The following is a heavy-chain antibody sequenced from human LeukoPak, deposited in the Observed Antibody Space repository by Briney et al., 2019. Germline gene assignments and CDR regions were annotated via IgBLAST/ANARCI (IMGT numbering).Heavy chain of an antibody. CDR3: ARDRGSYAAPYNWFDP. V-gene: IGHV3-21*01. CDR1: GFTFSSYS. CDR2: ISSSSSYI. Sequence: PGGSLRLSCAASGFTFSSYSMNWVRQAPGKGLEWVSSISSSSSYIYYADSLKGRFTISRDNAKNSLYLQMNSLRAEDTAVYYCARDRGSYAAPYNWFDPWGQGTLVTVSS. D-gene: IGHD1-26*01. J-gene: IGHJ5*02.